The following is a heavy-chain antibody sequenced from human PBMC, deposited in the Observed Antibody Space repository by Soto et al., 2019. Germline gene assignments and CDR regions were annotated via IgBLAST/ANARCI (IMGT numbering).Heavy chain of an antibody. CDR3: AKDLSIAVAGREYYYCMDV. D-gene: IGHD6-19*01. V-gene: IGHV3-30*18. Sequence: GGSLRLSCAASGFTFSSYGMHWVRQAPGKGLEWVAVISYDGSNKYYADSVKGRFTISRDNSKNTLYLQMNSLRAEDTAVYYCAKDLSIAVAGREYYYCMDVWGQGTTVTVSS. CDR2: ISYDGSNK. J-gene: IGHJ6*02. CDR1: GFTFSSYG.